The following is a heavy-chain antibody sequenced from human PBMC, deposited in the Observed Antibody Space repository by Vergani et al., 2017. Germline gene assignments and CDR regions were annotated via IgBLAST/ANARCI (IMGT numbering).Heavy chain of an antibody. V-gene: IGHV1-69*17. CDR2: IIPIFGIA. CDR3: ARDIPPYCSGGGCSPGTIRIDV. D-gene: IGHD2-15*01. Sequence: QVQLVQSGAEVEKPGSSVKVSCKASGGTFSSYAISWVRQAPGQGLEWMGGIIPIFGIANYAQQFQGRVTITADKSTSTAYMELSSLRSEDTAVYYCARDIPPYCSGGGCSPGTIRIDVWGQGSTVTVSS. CDR1: GGTFSSYA. J-gene: IGHJ6*02.